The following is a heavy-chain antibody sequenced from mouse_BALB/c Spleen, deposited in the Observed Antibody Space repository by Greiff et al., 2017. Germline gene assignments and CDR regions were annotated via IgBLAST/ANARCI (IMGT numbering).Heavy chain of an antibody. V-gene: IGHV1-69*02. CDR3: TRGVRYYFDY. D-gene: IGHD1-1*01. CDR1: GYTFTSYW. CDR2: IYPSASYT. J-gene: IGHJ2*01. Sequence: VQLQQPGAELVRPGASVKLSCKASGYTFTSYWINWVKQRPGQGLEWIGNIYPSASYTNYNQKFKDKATLTVDKSSSTAYMQLSSPTSEDSAVYYCTRGVRYYFDYWGQGTTLTVSS.